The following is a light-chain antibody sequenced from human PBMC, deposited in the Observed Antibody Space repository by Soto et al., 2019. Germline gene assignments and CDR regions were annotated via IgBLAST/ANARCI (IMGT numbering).Light chain of an antibody. Sequence: QSALTQPASVSGSPGQSITISCTGTSSDVGGYNYVSWYQQHPGKAPKLMIYDVSNRPSGVSNRFSRSKSGNTASLTISGLQAEDEADYYCSSYTSSSPFVFGTGTQLTVL. V-gene: IGLV2-14*01. J-gene: IGLJ7*01. CDR1: SSDVGGYNY. CDR2: DVS. CDR3: SSYTSSSPFV.